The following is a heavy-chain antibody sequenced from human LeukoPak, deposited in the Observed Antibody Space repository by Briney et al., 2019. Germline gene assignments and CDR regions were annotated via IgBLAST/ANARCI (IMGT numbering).Heavy chain of an antibody. CDR1: GYTFTSYG. CDR3: ARSGRGTYYYFDL. Sequence: ASVKVSCKASGYTFTSYGISWVRQAPGQGLEWMGWISAYNGNTNYAQKFQGRVSTTADTSTSTAYMELRSLRSDDTAVYYCARSGRGTYYYFDLWGQGTLVTVSS. D-gene: IGHD1-26*01. J-gene: IGHJ4*02. CDR2: ISAYNGNT. V-gene: IGHV1-18*01.